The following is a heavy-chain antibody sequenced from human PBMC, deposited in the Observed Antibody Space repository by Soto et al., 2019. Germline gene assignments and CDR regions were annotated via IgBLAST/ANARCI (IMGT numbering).Heavy chain of an antibody. D-gene: IGHD4-17*01. CDR2: IYYSGST. CDR3: ARTTVVTPGSKYLDY. Sequence: SETLSLTCTVSGGSISSGGYYWSWIRQHPGKGLEWIGYIYYSGSTYYNPSLKSRVTISVDTSKNQFSLKLSSVTAADTAVYYCARTTVVTPGSKYLDYWGQGTLVTVSS. CDR1: GGSISSGGYY. V-gene: IGHV4-31*03. J-gene: IGHJ4*02.